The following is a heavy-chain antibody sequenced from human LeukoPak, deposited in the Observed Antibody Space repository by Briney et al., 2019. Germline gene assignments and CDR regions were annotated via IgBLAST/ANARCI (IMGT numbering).Heavy chain of an antibody. CDR1: GFTFSSYA. Sequence: GGSLRLSCAASGFTFSSYAMSWVRQAPGKGLEWVSAISGSGGSTYYADSVKGRFTISRDNSKNTLYLQVNSLRADDTAVYYCARRNGYNFDYWGQGTLVTVSS. CDR3: ARRNGYNFDY. CDR2: ISGSGGST. D-gene: IGHD3-16*02. J-gene: IGHJ4*02. V-gene: IGHV3-23*01.